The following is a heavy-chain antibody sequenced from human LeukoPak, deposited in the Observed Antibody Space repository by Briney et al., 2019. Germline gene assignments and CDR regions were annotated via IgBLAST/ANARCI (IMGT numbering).Heavy chain of an antibody. V-gene: IGHV3-74*01. CDR3: ARGSSGWADY. CDR2: MYSDGSST. D-gene: IGHD6-19*01. Sequence: PGGSLRLSCAASGFTFSSYWMHWVRQAPGKGLVWVSRMYSDGSSTSNADSVKGRFTISRGNAKNTLYLQMNSLRAEDTAVYYCARGSSGWADYWGQGTLVTVSS. CDR1: GFTFSSYW. J-gene: IGHJ4*02.